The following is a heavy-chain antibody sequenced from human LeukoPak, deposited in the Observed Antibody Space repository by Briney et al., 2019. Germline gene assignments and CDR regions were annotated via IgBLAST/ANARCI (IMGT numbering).Heavy chain of an antibody. D-gene: IGHD1-1*01. J-gene: IGHJ4*01. Sequence: PSETLSLTCTASGASISSLYWSWIRQPPGRGLEWIGFISNSGSPTYNPSLNSRVTISLDTSKNQFSLKVNYVTAADTAVYYCASESRQLGNWGHGTLVTVSS. CDR1: GASISSLY. CDR3: ASESRQLGN. V-gene: IGHV4-59*01. CDR2: ISNSGSP.